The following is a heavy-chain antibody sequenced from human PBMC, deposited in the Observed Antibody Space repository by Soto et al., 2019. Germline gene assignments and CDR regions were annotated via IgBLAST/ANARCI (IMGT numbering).Heavy chain of an antibody. J-gene: IGHJ4*02. CDR2: INPSTGGT. D-gene: IGHD4-17*01. Sequence: ASVKVSCKASGYSFTDYYLHWVRQAPGQGPEWMAWINPSTGGTIYSQKFRGSVTVTTDASISTAYLELSRLRSDDTAMYYCARDRGGLTTTVTFDYWGQGTLVTVSS. V-gene: IGHV1-2*04. CDR3: ARDRGGLTTTVTFDY. CDR1: GYSFTDYY.